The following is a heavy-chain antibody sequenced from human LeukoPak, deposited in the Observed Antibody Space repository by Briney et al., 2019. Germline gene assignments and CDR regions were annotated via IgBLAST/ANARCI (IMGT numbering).Heavy chain of an antibody. CDR3: ARGPEEDKSVVLLWFGEPGGHWFDP. CDR2: ISSSSSYI. D-gene: IGHD3-10*01. J-gene: IGHJ5*02. V-gene: IGHV3-21*01. Sequence: PSETLSLTCNVSGGSISDTSYYWGWIRQPPGKGLEWVSSISSSSSYIYYADSVKGRFTISRDNAKNSLYLQMNSLRAEDTAVYYCARGPEEDKSVVLLWFGEPGGHWFDPWGQGTLVTVSS. CDR1: GGSISDTS.